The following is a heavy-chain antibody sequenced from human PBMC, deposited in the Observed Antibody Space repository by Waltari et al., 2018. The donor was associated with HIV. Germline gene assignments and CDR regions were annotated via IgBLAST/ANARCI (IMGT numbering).Heavy chain of an antibody. V-gene: IGHV3-66*01. J-gene: IGHJ6*02. Sequence: EVQLVESGGGLVQPGGSLRLSCEASGFTVRSNYMSWVRQAPGKGMDWVGIIFTGVSTYYARSVKGRFTISRENSKNTLHLQMNSLRAEDTAVYYCASPDTTMVHGHYYFYHMDVWGQGTTVTVSS. CDR3: ASPDTTMVHGHYYFYHMDV. CDR1: GFTVRSNY. D-gene: IGHD5-18*01. CDR2: IFTGVST.